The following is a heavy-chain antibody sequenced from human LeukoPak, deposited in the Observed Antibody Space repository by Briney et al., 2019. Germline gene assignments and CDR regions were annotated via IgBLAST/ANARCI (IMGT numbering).Heavy chain of an antibody. CDR2: ISASGGST. V-gene: IGHV3-23*01. J-gene: IGHJ4*02. CDR3: AREDDWNYEDY. Sequence: SGGSLRLSCATSGFTFTTYAMSWVRQAPGKGLEWVSVISASGGSTYYADSVKGRFTISRDNSKNTLFLQMNSLRAEDTAVYYCAREDDWNYEDYWGQGTLVTVSS. CDR1: GFTFTTYA. D-gene: IGHD1-7*01.